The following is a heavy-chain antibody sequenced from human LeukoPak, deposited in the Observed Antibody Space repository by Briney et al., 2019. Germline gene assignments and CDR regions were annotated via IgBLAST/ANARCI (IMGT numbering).Heavy chain of an antibody. Sequence: SETLSLTCTVSGGSISSSSYYWGWIRQPPGKGLEWIGSIYYSGSTYYNPSLKGRVTISVDTSKNQFSLKLRSVTAADTAVYYCARLYGNYQNYFDYWGQGTLVTVSS. D-gene: IGHD1-7*01. J-gene: IGHJ4*02. CDR3: ARLYGNYQNYFDY. CDR1: GGSISSSSYY. CDR2: IYYSGST. V-gene: IGHV4-39*07.